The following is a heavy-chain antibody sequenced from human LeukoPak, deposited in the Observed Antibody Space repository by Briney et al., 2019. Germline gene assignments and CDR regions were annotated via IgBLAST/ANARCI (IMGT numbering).Heavy chain of an antibody. D-gene: IGHD1-26*01. CDR2: IYYSGST. V-gene: IGHV4-31*03. J-gene: IGHJ4*02. CDR3: ARLDSGSYYVYFDY. CDR1: GGSISSGGYY. Sequence: SQTLSLTCTVSGGSISSGGYYWSWIRQHPGKGLEWIGYIYYSGSTYYNPSLKSRVTISVDTSKNQFSLKLSSVTAADTAVYYCARLDSGSYYVYFDYWGQGTLVTVSS.